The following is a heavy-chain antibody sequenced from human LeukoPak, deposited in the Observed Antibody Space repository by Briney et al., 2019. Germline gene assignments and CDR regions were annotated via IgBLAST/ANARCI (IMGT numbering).Heavy chain of an antibody. V-gene: IGHV1-69*04. CDR3: ARDVPDYYDNSGYSP. J-gene: IGHJ4*02. Sequence: GASVTVSCKGSGGSFSSYAISWVRQAPGQGLEWMGRIIPILGIANYAQKFQGRVKITADKSTSTAYMELSSLRSEDTAVYYCARDVPDYYDNSGYSPWGQGTLVTVSS. CDR2: IIPILGIA. CDR1: GGSFSSYA. D-gene: IGHD3-22*01.